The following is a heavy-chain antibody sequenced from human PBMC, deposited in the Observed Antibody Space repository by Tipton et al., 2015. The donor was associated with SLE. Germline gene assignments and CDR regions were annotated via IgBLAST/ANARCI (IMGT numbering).Heavy chain of an antibody. CDR3: ASNNWSSGSFRH. V-gene: IGHV4-59*01. Sequence: TLSLTCTVSGGSISSYYWTWIRQTPGKGLEWIGNVHYSGSTNYNPSLKSRVTISVEASKNQFSLELSSVTAADTAVYYCASNNWSSGSFRHWGQGTLVTVSS. D-gene: IGHD1-20*01. CDR2: VHYSGST. J-gene: IGHJ1*01. CDR1: GGSISSYY.